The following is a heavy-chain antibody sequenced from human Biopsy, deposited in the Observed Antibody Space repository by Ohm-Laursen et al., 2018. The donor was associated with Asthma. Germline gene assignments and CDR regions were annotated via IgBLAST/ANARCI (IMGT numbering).Heavy chain of an antibody. D-gene: IGHD2-15*01. CDR2: ISYDGSIT. CDR1: RFTYE. Sequence: SLRLSCTAPRFTYEMHWVRQAPGKGLEWVAVISYDGSITHYADSVKGRFTISRDNSKNTVYLDISSLRIEDTAVFYCGIVVAANPFQGDCWGQGTLVTVSS. CDR3: GIVVAANPFQGDC. J-gene: IGHJ4*02. V-gene: IGHV3-30*03.